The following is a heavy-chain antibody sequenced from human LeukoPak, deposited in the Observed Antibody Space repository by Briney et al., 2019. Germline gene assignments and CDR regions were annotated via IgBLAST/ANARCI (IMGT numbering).Heavy chain of an antibody. V-gene: IGHV3-21*01. CDR1: GFTFSSYS. CDR3: ARDASHDSSGYYYDY. Sequence: KTGGSLRLSCAASGFTFSSYSMNWVRQAPGKGLEWVSSISSSSSYIYYADSVKGRFTISRDNAKNSLYLQMNSLRAEDTAVYYCARDASHDSSGYYYDYWGQGTLVTVSS. CDR2: ISSSSSYI. D-gene: IGHD3-22*01. J-gene: IGHJ4*02.